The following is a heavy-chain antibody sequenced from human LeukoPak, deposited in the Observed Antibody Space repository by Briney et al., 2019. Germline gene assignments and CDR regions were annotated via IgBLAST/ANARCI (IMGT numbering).Heavy chain of an antibody. J-gene: IGHJ5*02. Sequence: GGSLRLSCEASGFSFSSDDMHWVRQAPGKGLEWVAVLWHGGTNRDYADSVKGRFTISRDNSKNTLYLQMNSLRAEDTAVYYCARGTGAYDPWGQGTLVTVSS. V-gene: IGHV3-33*01. CDR3: ARGTGAYDP. CDR1: GFSFSSDD. CDR2: LWHGGTNR. D-gene: IGHD1-1*01.